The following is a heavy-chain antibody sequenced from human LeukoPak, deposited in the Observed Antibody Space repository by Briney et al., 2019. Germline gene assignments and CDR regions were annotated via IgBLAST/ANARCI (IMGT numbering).Heavy chain of an antibody. CDR2: IKQDGSEK. V-gene: IGHV3-7*01. Sequence: GGSLRLSCAASTFTFSNYWMSWVRQAPGKGLEWVANIKQDGSEKYYVDSVKGRFTISRDNAKNSLYLQMNSLRAEDTAVYYCARGDLRFYYSWGQGTLVTVSS. D-gene: IGHD3-3*01. J-gene: IGHJ5*02. CDR3: ARGDLRFYYS. CDR1: TFTFSNYW.